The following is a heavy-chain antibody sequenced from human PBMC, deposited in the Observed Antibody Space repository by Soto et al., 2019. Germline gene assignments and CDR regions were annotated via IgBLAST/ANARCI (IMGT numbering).Heavy chain of an antibody. Sequence: QVQMVESGGGVVKPGGSLRLSCEASGITFDNYYMSWIRQAPGKRLEWISDISAAGTITHYADSVKGRFTISRDNAKNTLELQMDTLKPEDSAVCFCASSGGGRSITLNHGFDCWGQGIWVTVSS. D-gene: IGHD3-22*01. J-gene: IGHJ4*02. CDR1: GITFDNYY. V-gene: IGHV3-11*01. CDR2: ISAAGTIT. CDR3: ASSGGGRSITLNHGFDC.